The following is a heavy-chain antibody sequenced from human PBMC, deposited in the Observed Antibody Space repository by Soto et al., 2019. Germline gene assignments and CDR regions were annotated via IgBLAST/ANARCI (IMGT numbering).Heavy chain of an antibody. Sequence: EVQLLEYGGGLVQRGESLRLSCVASGFTFNKYAMTWVRQAPAKGLEWVSSISGSSSTTYYADSVKGRFTISRDNSKNTVYLHMNTLSTEDTAVYYCAPTRYDYGDDAVGYWGQGTLVTVSS. V-gene: IGHV3-23*01. J-gene: IGHJ4*01. CDR1: GFTFNKYA. D-gene: IGHD4-17*01. CDR2: ISGSSSTT. CDR3: APTRYDYGDDAVGY.